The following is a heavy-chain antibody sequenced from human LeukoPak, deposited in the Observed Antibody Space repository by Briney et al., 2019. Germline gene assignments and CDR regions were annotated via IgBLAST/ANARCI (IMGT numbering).Heavy chain of an antibody. CDR2: ISYDESDK. J-gene: IGHJ4*02. CDR1: GFTFNIYA. CDR3: ARGNGRYYFDY. Sequence: GRSLRLSCAASGFTFNIYAMHWVRQAPGKGLEWVAVISYDESDKYYADSVKGRFTISRDNAKNSLYLQMNSLRAEDTAVYYCARGNGRYYFDYWGQGTLVTVSS. V-gene: IGHV3-30*04. D-gene: IGHD2-8*01.